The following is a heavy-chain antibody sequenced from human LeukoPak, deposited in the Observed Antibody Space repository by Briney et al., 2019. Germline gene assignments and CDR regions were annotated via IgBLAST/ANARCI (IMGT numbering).Heavy chain of an antibody. Sequence: SETLSLTCTVSGGSISSYYWSWIRQPPGKGLEWIGYIYYSGSTNYNPSLKSRVTISVDTSKNQFSLKLSSVTAADTAVYYCARDRAYFDYWGQGTLVTVSS. CDR1: GGSISSYY. V-gene: IGHV4-59*01. CDR2: IYYSGST. CDR3: ARDRAYFDY. J-gene: IGHJ4*02.